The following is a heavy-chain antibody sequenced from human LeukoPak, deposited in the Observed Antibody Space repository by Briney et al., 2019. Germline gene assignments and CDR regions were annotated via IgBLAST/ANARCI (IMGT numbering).Heavy chain of an antibody. CDR3: ARGGRYSSPLYYFDY. Sequence: ASVKVSCKASGYTFTSYGISWVRQAPGQGLEWMGGIIPIFGTANYAQKFQGRVTITTDESTSTAYMELSSLRSEDTAVYYCARGGRYSSPLYYFDYWGQGTLVTVSS. CDR1: GYTFTSYG. V-gene: IGHV1-69*05. CDR2: IIPIFGTA. J-gene: IGHJ4*02. D-gene: IGHD6-13*01.